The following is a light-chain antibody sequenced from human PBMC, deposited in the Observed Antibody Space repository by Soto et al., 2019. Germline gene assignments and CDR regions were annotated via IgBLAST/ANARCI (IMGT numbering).Light chain of an antibody. CDR2: DAS. CDR3: QQGSNWPLT. J-gene: IGKJ4*01. CDR1: QSVSSY. V-gene: IGKV3-11*01. Sequence: EIVLTQSPATLSLSPGERATLSCRASQSVSSYLAWYQQKPDQAPRLLISDASNRATGIPARSSGSGSGTDFTLTISSLEPEDFAVYYCQQGSNWPLTFGAGTKVEIK.